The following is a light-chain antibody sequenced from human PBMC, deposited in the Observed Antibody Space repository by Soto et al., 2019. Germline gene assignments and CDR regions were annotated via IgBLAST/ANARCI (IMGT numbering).Light chain of an antibody. CDR3: PQYGASPWT. CDR2: AAS. CDR1: QSVSNNY. J-gene: IGKJ1*01. Sequence: EIVLTQSTGTLSFSPGKRATLSCRASQSVSNNYLAWYQQKPGQAPRLLIYAASNRAAGIPDRFSGSGSGSDFTLTISRLEPEDFAVYYCPQYGASPWTFGQGSKVEI. V-gene: IGKV3-20*01.